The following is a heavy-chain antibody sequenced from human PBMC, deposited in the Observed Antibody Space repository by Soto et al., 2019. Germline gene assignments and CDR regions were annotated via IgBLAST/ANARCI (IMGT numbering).Heavy chain of an antibody. CDR2: INAGNGNT. J-gene: IGHJ4*02. V-gene: IGHV1-3*01. CDR1: GYTFTSYA. Sequence: QVQLVQSGAEVKKPGASVKVSCKASGYTFTSYAMHWVRQTPGQRLEWMGWINAGNGNTKYSQKFQGRVTITRDTSASTAYMELSSLRTEDTAVYYCARTLVGATPADYWGQGTLVTVSS. D-gene: IGHD1-26*01. CDR3: ARTLVGATPADY.